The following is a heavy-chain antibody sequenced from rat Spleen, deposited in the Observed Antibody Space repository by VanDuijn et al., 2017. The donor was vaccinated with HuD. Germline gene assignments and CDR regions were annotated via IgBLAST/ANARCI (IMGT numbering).Heavy chain of an antibody. CDR2: IDTGGSNT. CDR1: GFNFSSYY. Sequence: EVQLVESGGGLVQPGRSLKLSCAASGFNFSSYYMAWVRQAPTKGLEWVASIDTGGSNTYYRQSVKGRFTISRDNAKSTLYLQMDSLRSEDTATYYCARLDGDGSYYYPYYFDYWGQGVMVTVSS. CDR3: ARLDGDGSYYYPYYFDY. D-gene: IGHD1-12*02. J-gene: IGHJ2*01. V-gene: IGHV5-25*01.